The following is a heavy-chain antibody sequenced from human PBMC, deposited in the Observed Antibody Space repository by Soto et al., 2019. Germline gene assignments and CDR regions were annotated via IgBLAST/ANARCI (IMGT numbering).Heavy chain of an antibody. D-gene: IGHD5-12*01. J-gene: IGHJ6*03. CDR3: VRESGGATATLDYYYFYMDV. CDR1: GDSFNDYY. V-gene: IGHV1-2*04. CDR2: INPNGGVT. Sequence: QVQLVQSGAEVRKPGASVTVSCRSSGDSFNDYYIHWVRQAPGQGFEWMGWINPNGGVTKYAQKFQGWVSMTRDTSIRTVYRQLSRLRSDDTAVYYCVRESGGATATLDYYYFYMDVWGTGTTVTVSS.